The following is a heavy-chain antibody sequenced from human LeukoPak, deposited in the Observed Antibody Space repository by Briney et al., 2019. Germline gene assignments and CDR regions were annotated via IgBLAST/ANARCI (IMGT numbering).Heavy chain of an antibody. CDR2: INHSGST. D-gene: IGHD3-22*01. J-gene: IGHJ4*02. V-gene: IGHV4-39*07. CDR3: ARVYDSSGYEFDY. CDR1: GGSISSGGYY. Sequence: SETLSLTCTVSGGSISSGGYYWSWIRQHPGKGLEWIGEINHSGSTNYNPSLRSRVTISVDTSKNQFSLKLSSVTAADTAVYYCARVYDSSGYEFDYWGQGTLVTVSS.